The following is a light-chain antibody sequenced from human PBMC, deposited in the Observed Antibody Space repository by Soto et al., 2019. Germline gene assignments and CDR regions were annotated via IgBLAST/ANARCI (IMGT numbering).Light chain of an antibody. Sequence: DIQMTQSPSSLSESVGDTVTITCRASQGIIDYLAWYQQRPGKVPKLLIYAASTLQTGVPSRFSGSGAGTDFTLTISSLQPEDVATYYCQKYDTAPQTFGQGTRVEI. V-gene: IGKV1-27*01. CDR3: QKYDTAPQT. CDR1: QGIIDY. J-gene: IGKJ1*01. CDR2: AAS.